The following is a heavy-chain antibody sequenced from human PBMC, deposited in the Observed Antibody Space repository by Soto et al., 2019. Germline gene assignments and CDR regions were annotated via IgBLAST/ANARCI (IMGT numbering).Heavy chain of an antibody. J-gene: IGHJ4*02. D-gene: IGHD4-17*01. Sequence: QVQLVESGGGVVQPGRSLRLSCAASGFTFSSYGMHWVRQAPGKGLEWVAVISYDGSNKYYADSVKGRFTISRDNSKNTLYLQMNSLRAEDTAVYYCATTNDYGGPFDYWGQGTLVTVSS. V-gene: IGHV3-30*03. CDR3: ATTNDYGGPFDY. CDR2: ISYDGSNK. CDR1: GFTFSSYG.